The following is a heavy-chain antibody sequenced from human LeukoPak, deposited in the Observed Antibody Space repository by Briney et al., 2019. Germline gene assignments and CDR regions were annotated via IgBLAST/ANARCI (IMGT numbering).Heavy chain of an antibody. V-gene: IGHV3-23*01. D-gene: IGHD4-11*01. Sequence: GGSRRLSCAASGFTFSNYGMSWVRQAPGKGLEWVSVISGSGANTYYADSVKGRFTISRDNSKNTLYLQVNSLRAEDTAVYYCAKAKSYYSNYDYWGQGTLVTVSS. J-gene: IGHJ4*02. CDR3: AKAKSYYSNYDY. CDR2: ISGSGANT. CDR1: GFTFSNYG.